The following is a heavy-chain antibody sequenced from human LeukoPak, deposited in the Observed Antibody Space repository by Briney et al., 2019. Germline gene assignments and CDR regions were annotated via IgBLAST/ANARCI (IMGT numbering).Heavy chain of an antibody. Sequence: GASVKVSCKASGGTFSSYAISWVRQAPGQGLEWMGRIIPILGIANYAQKFQGRVTITADKFTSTAYMELSSLRSEDTAVYYCARVDTAMVIDYWGQGTLVTVSS. D-gene: IGHD5-18*01. CDR2: IIPILGIA. V-gene: IGHV1-69*04. CDR3: ARVDTAMVIDY. CDR1: GGTFSSYA. J-gene: IGHJ4*02.